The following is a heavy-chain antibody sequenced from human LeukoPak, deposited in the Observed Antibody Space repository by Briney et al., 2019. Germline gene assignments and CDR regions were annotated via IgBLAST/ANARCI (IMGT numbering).Heavy chain of an antibody. Sequence: GASVKVSCKASGYTLTKYVVHWVRQAPGQRPEWMGWINAGNGHTQYSPNFQGRVTITRDTSASTAYMELSSLTSEDTALYYCARDDCGDTCYPGGYWGQGTLVTVSS. J-gene: IGHJ4*02. V-gene: IGHV1-3*01. CDR3: ARDDCGDTCYPGGY. D-gene: IGHD2-21*01. CDR2: INAGNGHT. CDR1: GYTLTKYV.